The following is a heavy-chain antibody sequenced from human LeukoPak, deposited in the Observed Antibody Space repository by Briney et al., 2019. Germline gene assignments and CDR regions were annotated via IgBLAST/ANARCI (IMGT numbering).Heavy chain of an antibody. CDR1: GSTFSSYA. D-gene: IGHD3-22*01. Sequence: GGSLRLSCAASGSTFSSYAMSWVRQAPGKGLEWVSAISGSGGSTYYADSVKGRFTISRDNSKNTLYLQMNSLRAEDTAVYYCAKGLSYYDSSGYYPCYFDYWGQGTLVTVSS. CDR3: AKGLSYYDSSGYYPCYFDY. CDR2: ISGSGGST. J-gene: IGHJ4*02. V-gene: IGHV3-23*01.